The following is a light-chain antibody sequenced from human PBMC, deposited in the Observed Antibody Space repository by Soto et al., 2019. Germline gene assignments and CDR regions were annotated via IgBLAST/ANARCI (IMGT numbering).Light chain of an antibody. CDR2: IND. J-gene: IGLJ3*02. CDR1: SSNIGSGS. V-gene: IGLV1-44*01. Sequence: QSALTEPPSASVTPGQRVTVSCSGSSSNIGSGSVNWYLQLPGTAPKLLIYINDQRPSGVPDRFSGSKSGTSASLAISGLQSDDEADYFCATWDDSLNGWVFGGGTQLTVL. CDR3: ATWDDSLNGWV.